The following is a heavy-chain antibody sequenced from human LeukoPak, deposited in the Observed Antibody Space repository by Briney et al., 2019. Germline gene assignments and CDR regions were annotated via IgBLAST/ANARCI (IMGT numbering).Heavy chain of an antibody. J-gene: IGHJ4*02. CDR3: ARAVVAAGLFDY. CDR1: GGTFSSYA. CDR2: IIPIFGTA. D-gene: IGHD2-15*01. V-gene: IGHV1-69*13. Sequence: GASVKVSCKASGGTFSSYAISWVRQAPGQGLEWMGGIIPIFGTANYAQKFQGRVTITADESTSTAYMELSSLRSEDTAVYYCARAVVAAGLFDYWGQGTLVTVSS.